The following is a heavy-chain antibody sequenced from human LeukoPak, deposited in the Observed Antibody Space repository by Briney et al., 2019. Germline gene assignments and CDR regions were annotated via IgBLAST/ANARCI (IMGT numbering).Heavy chain of an antibody. V-gene: IGHV4-34*01. J-gene: IGHJ4*02. CDR1: GGSLRDTY. D-gene: IGHD3-22*01. Sequence: KPSETLSLTCIVSGGSLRDTYWSWIRQSPGKGLEWIAEIKHGGSTNYNPSLKSRVTISADTSKNEISLKLSTVTAADTAVYYCARLQFLSGGYYAFDSWGQGSLVTVSS. CDR3: ARLQFLSGGYYAFDS. CDR2: IKHGGST.